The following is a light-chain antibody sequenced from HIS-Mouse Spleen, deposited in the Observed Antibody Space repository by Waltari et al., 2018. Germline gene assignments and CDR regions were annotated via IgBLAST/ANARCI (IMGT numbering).Light chain of an antibody. CDR3: QVWDSSSDHVV. V-gene: IGLV3-21*03. CDR1: NIGSKS. CDR2: GGS. Sequence: SYVLTQPPSVSVAPGKTARITCGGNNIGSKSVHWYQQKPGQAPVLVVYGGSDRPSGIPERFSGSNSGNTATLTISRVEAGDEADYYCQVWDSSSDHVVFGGGTKLTVL. J-gene: IGLJ2*01.